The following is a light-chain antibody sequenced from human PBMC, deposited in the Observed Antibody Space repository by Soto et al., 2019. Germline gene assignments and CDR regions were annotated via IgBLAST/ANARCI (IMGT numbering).Light chain of an antibody. CDR1: SSHVGGYNY. CDR2: EVG. Sequence: QSALTQPPSASGSPGQSVTISCTGTSSHVGGYNYVSWYQQHPGKAPKLMIYEVGDRPSGVSYRFSGSKSGITASLTISWLQAADEADYFCSSFTSSMTNVFGSGTKVTVL. V-gene: IGLV2-14*01. J-gene: IGLJ1*01. CDR3: SSFTSSMTNV.